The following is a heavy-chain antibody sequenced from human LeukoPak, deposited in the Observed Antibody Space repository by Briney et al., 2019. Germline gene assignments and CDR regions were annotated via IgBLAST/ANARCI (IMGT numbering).Heavy chain of an antibody. CDR1: GGTFSSYA. J-gene: IGHJ1*01. Sequence: GASVKVSCKASGGTFSSYAISWVRQAPGQGLEWMGRIIPILGIANYAQKFQGRVTITADKSTSTAYMELSSLRSEDTAVYYCARDQADYGDDTWVTPSHFQHWGQGTLVTVSS. V-gene: IGHV1-69*04. CDR2: IIPILGIA. CDR3: ARDQADYGDDTWVTPSHFQH. D-gene: IGHD4-17*01.